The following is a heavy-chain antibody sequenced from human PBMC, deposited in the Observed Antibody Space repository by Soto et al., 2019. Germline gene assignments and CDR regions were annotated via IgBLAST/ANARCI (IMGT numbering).Heavy chain of an antibody. J-gene: IGHJ4*02. Sequence: EVQLVESGGGLVQPGRSLRLSCTASGFTFGDYAMSWFRQAPGKGLEWVGVIRSKAYGGTTEYAVSVKGRVTITRDDSKSIPYLQMNSLKPEDTAGYYCTRVGDSVVVVADYWCRGTLVTVSS. D-gene: IGHD2-15*01. CDR1: GFTFGDYA. V-gene: IGHV3-49*03. CDR2: IRSKAYGGTT. CDR3: TRVGDSVVVVADY.